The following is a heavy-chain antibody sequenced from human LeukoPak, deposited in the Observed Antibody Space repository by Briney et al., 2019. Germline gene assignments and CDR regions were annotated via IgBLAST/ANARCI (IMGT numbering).Heavy chain of an antibody. J-gene: IGHJ4*02. CDR3: ARDLETRYYDFWSGHDY. Sequence: GRSLRLSCAASGFTFSSYAMHWVRQAPGKGLEWVAVISYDGSNKYCADSVKGRFTISRDNSKNTLYLQMNSLRAEDAAVYYCARDLETRYYDFWSGHDYWGQGTLVTVSS. CDR2: ISYDGSNK. D-gene: IGHD3-3*01. CDR1: GFTFSSYA. V-gene: IGHV3-30-3*01.